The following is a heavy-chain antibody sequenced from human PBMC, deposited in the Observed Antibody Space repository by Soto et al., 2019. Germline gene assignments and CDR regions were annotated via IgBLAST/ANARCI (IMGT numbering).Heavy chain of an antibody. Sequence: SETLSLTCTVSGGSVFSSGHYWSWIRQPPGKGLEWIGYIYYSGSTRYNPSLKSRVTISVDTSKNQFYLRLNSVTAADTAVYYCARGRRWYSSSWTLPLAFGIWGQGTMVTVSS. D-gene: IGHD6-13*01. CDR3: ARGRRWYSSSWTLPLAFGI. CDR2: IYYSGST. V-gene: IGHV4-61*08. J-gene: IGHJ3*02. CDR1: GGSVFSSGHY.